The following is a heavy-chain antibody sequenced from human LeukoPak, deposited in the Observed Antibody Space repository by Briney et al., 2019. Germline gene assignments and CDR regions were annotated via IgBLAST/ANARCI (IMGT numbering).Heavy chain of an antibody. J-gene: IGHJ4*02. D-gene: IGHD3-16*02. V-gene: IGHV3-23*01. CDR3: AKDSPDYVWGSYRQEYYFDY. CDR1: GFTFSSYA. Sequence: GGSLRLSCAASGFTFSSYAMSWVRQAPGKGLEWVSAISGSGGSTYYADSVKGRFTISRDNSKNTLYLQMNSLRAEDTAVYYCAKDSPDYVWGSYRQEYYFDYWGQGTLVTVSS. CDR2: ISGSGGST.